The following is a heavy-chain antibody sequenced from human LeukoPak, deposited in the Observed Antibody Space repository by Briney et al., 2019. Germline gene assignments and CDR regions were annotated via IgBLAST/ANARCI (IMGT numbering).Heavy chain of an antibody. CDR2: ISYDGTNE. CDR3: AKDPRWATQGSIYYFDY. CDR1: GFTFRAYG. D-gene: IGHD1-26*01. Sequence: PGRSLRLSCAASGFTFRAYGIHWVRQAPGKGLEWVAVISYDGTNEYYADSVKGRFAISRDNSKNTLYLQMNSLTAEDTAVYYCAKDPRWATQGSIYYFDYWGQGTLVTVSS. V-gene: IGHV3-30*18. J-gene: IGHJ4*02.